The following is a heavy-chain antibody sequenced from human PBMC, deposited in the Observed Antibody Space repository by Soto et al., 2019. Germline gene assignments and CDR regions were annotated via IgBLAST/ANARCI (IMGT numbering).Heavy chain of an antibody. Sequence: EVQLLESGGGLVQPGRSLRLSCAASGFTFSNYAMSWVRQAPGQGLDWVSAISGSGGTTYYADSVKGRFTISRDNTKNTLFLQTNRPSPEHAAVYCCAQVFVQTGSNSGWPWSFHYWGQGTLVSVSS. D-gene: IGHD6-25*01. V-gene: IGHV3-23*01. CDR3: AQVFVQTGSNSGWPWSFHY. CDR2: ISGSGGTT. CDR1: GFTFSNYA. J-gene: IGHJ4*02.